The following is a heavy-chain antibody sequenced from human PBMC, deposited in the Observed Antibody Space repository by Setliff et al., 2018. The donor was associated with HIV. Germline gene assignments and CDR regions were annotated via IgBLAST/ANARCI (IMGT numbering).Heavy chain of an antibody. CDR3: TRDSDRTVVSSY. J-gene: IGHJ4*02. Sequence: LRLSCAASGFTFSGSAMHWVRQASGKGLEWVGRIRSKANSYATAYAASVKGRFTISRDDSKNTAYLQMNSLKTEDTAVYYCTRDSDRTVVSSYWGQGTLVTVSS. V-gene: IGHV3-73*01. D-gene: IGHD3-16*02. CDR2: IRSKANSYAT. CDR1: GFTFSGSA.